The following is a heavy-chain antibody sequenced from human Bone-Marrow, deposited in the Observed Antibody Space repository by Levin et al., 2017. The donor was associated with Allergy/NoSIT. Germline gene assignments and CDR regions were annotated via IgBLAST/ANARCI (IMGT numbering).Heavy chain of an antibody. Sequence: GESLKISCAASGFNFNDYYMSWIRQAPGKGLEWVSYIGIAGQTKYYADSVKGRFTISRDNVRNSLDLQMDSLRAEDTAIYYCANSLSRGLFDFWGQGARVTVSS. CDR2: IGIAGQTK. J-gene: IGHJ4*02. D-gene: IGHD2-21*01. CDR3: ANSLSRGLFDF. V-gene: IGHV3-11*01. CDR1: GFNFNDYY.